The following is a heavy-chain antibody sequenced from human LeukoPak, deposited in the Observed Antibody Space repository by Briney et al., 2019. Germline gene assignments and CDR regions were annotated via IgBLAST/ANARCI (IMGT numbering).Heavy chain of an antibody. D-gene: IGHD6-19*01. CDR2: ISYDGSNK. Sequence: GRSLRLSCAASGFTFSSYDMHWVRQAPGKGLEWVAVISYDGSNKYYADSVKGRFTISRDNSKNTLYLQMNSLRAEDTAVYYCAKESTASGWRHDAFDIWGQGTMVTVSS. J-gene: IGHJ3*02. V-gene: IGHV3-30*18. CDR3: AKESTASGWRHDAFDI. CDR1: GFTFSSYD.